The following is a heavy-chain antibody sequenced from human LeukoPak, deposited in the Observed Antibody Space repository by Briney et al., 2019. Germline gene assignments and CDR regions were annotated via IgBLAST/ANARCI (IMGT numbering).Heavy chain of an antibody. CDR2: ISAYNGNT. V-gene: IGHV1-18*01. CDR3: ARVGAVVGATTDPRDAFDI. CDR1: GYTFTSFG. Sequence: ASVRVSCKASGYTFTSFGNSWVRQAPGQGLEWMGWISAYNGNTNYAQKSQGRVTMTTDTSTTTAYMELRSLRSDDTAVYCCARVGAVVGATTDPRDAFDIWEQGTMVTVSS. J-gene: IGHJ3*02. D-gene: IGHD1-26*01.